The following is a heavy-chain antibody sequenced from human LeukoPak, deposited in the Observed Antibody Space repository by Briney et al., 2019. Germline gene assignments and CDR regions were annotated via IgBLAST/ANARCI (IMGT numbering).Heavy chain of an antibody. V-gene: IGHV3-21*01. D-gene: IGHD5-18*01. CDR2: ISSSSSYI. Sequence: PGGSLRLSCAASGFTFSSYSMNWVRQAPGKGLEWVSSISSSSSYIYYADSVKGRFTISRDNAKNPLYLQMNSLRAEDTAVYYCARGPTYRGRYSYGPFDYWGQGTLVTVSS. CDR1: GFTFSSYS. CDR3: ARGPTYRGRYSYGPFDY. J-gene: IGHJ4*02.